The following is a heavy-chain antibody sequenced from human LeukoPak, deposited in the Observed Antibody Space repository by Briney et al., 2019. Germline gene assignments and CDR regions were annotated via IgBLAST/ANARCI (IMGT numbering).Heavy chain of an antibody. J-gene: IGHJ4*02. V-gene: IGHV3-7*01. CDR1: GFTFSGYW. D-gene: IGHD4-17*01. CDR2: IKQDGSEI. CDR3: ASSIDYGDYAFDY. Sequence: GGSLRLSCAASGFTFSGYWMDWVRQAPGKGLEWVATIKQDGSEIYYVDSVKGRFTISRDNAQNSLYLQMNSLRAEDTAVYYCASSIDYGDYAFDYWGQGTLVTVSS.